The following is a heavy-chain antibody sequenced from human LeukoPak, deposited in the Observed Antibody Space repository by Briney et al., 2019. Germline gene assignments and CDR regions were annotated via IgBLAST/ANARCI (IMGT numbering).Heavy chain of an antibody. CDR1: GGSFSHDY. CDR2: IYGGGAT. V-gene: IGHV4-34*01. J-gene: IGHJ4*02. D-gene: IGHD4-23*01. CDR3: ARDRWGRTVFDF. Sequence: SETLSLTCGVYGGSFSHDYWSWIRQAPGTGLEWIGEIYGGGATHYNPSLKSRVAISLDRSRNQFSLRLTSVPAAATAVYYCARDRWGRTVFDFWGQGILVTVSS.